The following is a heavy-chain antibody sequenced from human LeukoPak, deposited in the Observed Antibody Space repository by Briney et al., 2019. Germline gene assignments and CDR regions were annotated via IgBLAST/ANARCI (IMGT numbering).Heavy chain of an antibody. J-gene: IGHJ6*03. CDR3: AKRADGCSGVSCYYYYMDV. V-gene: IGHV3-23*01. CDR1: GFTFSNYA. Sequence: GGSLRLSCAASGFTFSNYAMKGVREAPGRGVERGSTISGVGDRKYYEESVKGRFTMSRDNSKNTVYLQMNSLRVEDTAIYYCAKRADGCSGVSCYYYYMDVWGKGTTVTVSS. D-gene: IGHD2-15*01. CDR2: ISGVGDRK.